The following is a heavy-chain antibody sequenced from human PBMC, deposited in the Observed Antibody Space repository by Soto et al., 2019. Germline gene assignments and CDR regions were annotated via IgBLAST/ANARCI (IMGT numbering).Heavy chain of an antibody. V-gene: IGHV3-9*01. D-gene: IGHD3-9*01. J-gene: IGHJ4*02. Sequence: SLRLSCAASGFTFDDYAMHWVRQAPGKGLEWVSGISWNSGSIGYADSVKGRFTISRDNAKNSLYLQMNSLRAEDTALYYCAKFTMQFRLVIFAFWGPAILVTGS. CDR2: ISWNSGSI. CDR3: AKFTMQFRLVIFAF. CDR1: GFTFDDYA.